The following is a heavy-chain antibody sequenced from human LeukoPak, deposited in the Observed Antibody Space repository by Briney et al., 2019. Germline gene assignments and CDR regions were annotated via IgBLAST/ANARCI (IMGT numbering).Heavy chain of an antibody. V-gene: IGHV4-59*11. CDR1: GGSISSHY. CDR2: IYYSGST. J-gene: IGHJ4*02. Sequence: SETLSLTCIVSGGSISSHYWSWIRQPPGKGLECIWNIYYSGSTNYNPSLKSRVTISIDTSKNQFSLKLSSVTAADTAVYYCARLTDDYGDYSFDYWGQGTLVTVSS. CDR3: ARLTDDYGDYSFDY. D-gene: IGHD4-17*01.